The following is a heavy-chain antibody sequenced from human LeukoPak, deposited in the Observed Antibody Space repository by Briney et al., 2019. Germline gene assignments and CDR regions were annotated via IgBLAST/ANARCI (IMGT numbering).Heavy chain of an antibody. CDR2: IIPILGIA. Sequence: GVSVKVSCKASGGTFSSYAISWVRQAPGQGLEWMGRIIPILGIANYAQKFQGRVTITADKSTSTAYMELSSLRSEDTAVYYCARERTVVNGVYYYYGMDVWGQGTTVTVSS. V-gene: IGHV1-69*04. CDR1: GGTFSSYA. J-gene: IGHJ6*02. CDR3: ARERTVVNGVYYYYGMDV. D-gene: IGHD4-23*01.